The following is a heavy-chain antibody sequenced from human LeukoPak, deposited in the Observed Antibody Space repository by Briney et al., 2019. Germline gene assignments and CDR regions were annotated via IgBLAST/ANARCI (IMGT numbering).Heavy chain of an antibody. CDR1: GGSISSSSYY. Sequence: SETLSLTCTVSGGSISSSSYYRGWIRQPPGKGLEWIGSIYYSGSTYYNPSLKSRVTISVDTSKNQFSLKLSSVTAADTAVYYCARRVSGWPFDYWGQGTLVTVSS. CDR2: IYYSGST. V-gene: IGHV4-39*01. D-gene: IGHD6-19*01. CDR3: ARRVSGWPFDY. J-gene: IGHJ4*02.